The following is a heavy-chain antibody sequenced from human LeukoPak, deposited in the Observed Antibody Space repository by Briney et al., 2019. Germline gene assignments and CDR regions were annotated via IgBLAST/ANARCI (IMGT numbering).Heavy chain of an antibody. J-gene: IGHJ5*02. CDR3: ARGQVPAARGYNWFDP. CDR2: INARGDT. Sequence: TSETLSLTCAVYGWSFNDYYWSWVRQPPGKGLEWIGEINARGDTNYNPSLKSRVTISVDSSKNQFSLTLTSMMAADTAIYYCARGQVPAARGYNWFDPWGQGTLVTVSS. D-gene: IGHD2-2*01. CDR1: GWSFNDYY. V-gene: IGHV4-34*01.